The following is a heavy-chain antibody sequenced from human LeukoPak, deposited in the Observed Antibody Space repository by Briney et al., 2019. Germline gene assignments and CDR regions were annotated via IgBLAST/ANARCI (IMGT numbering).Heavy chain of an antibody. Sequence: SETLSLTCNVSGGSISSYYWSWIRQPPGKGLEWIGCIYYSGSTYYNPSLKSRVTISVDTSKNQFSLKLSSVTAADTAVYYCARRRRTTVTTGYYFDYWGQGTLVTVSS. CDR1: GGSISSYY. CDR2: IYYSGST. CDR3: ARRRRTTVTTGYYFDY. D-gene: IGHD4-17*01. V-gene: IGHV4-39*01. J-gene: IGHJ4*02.